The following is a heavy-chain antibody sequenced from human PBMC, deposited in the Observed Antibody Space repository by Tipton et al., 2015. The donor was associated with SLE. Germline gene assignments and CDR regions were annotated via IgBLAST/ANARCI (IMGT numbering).Heavy chain of an antibody. CDR3: AREGDSSANFYYHGVNV. J-gene: IGHJ6*02. V-gene: IGHV4-31*02. D-gene: IGHD2-21*01. Sequence: MYYNGHTDYYNPSLESRVSISLDTSKNQFSLKMSSVTAADTAIYYCAREGDSSANFYYHGVNVWGQGTTVTVSS. CDR2: MYYNGHT.